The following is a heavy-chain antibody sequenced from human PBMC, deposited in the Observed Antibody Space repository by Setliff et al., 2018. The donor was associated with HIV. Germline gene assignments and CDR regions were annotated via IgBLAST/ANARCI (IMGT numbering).Heavy chain of an antibody. D-gene: IGHD3-22*01. CDR2: ISTSGNRI. Sequence: GGSLRLSCAASGFTFSSYEMNWVRQAPGKGLEWVSYISTSGNRIHYADSVKGRFTISRDNAKNSLYLQMNSLRAEDTAVYYCAREPMGGITMIVHSPYYNGMDVWGQGTTVTVSS. CDR1: GFTFSSYE. CDR3: AREPMGGITMIVHSPYYNGMDV. V-gene: IGHV3-48*03. J-gene: IGHJ6*02.